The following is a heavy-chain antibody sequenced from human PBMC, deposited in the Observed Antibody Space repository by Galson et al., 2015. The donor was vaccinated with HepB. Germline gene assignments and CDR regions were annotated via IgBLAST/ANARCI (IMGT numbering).Heavy chain of an antibody. Sequence: PALVKPTQTLTLTCTFSGFSLSTRGVGVGWIRQPPGKALEWLALIYWNDDKRSSPSLRRRLTVTKDTSKNQVVLTMTNMDPVETATYYCAHHDILTGYYEFDYWGQGTPVTVSS. CDR3: AHHDILTGYYEFDY. J-gene: IGHJ4*02. CDR1: GFSLSTRGVG. V-gene: IGHV2-5*01. CDR2: IYWNDDK. D-gene: IGHD3-9*01.